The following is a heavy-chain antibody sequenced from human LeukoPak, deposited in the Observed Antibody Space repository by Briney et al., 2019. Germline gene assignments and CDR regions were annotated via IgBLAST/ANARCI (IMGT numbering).Heavy chain of an antibody. V-gene: IGHV4-61*02. J-gene: IGHJ4*02. CDR3: ASNAVAGPFDY. CDR2: VYTSGST. D-gene: IGHD6-19*01. CDR1: GSSISSGTYY. Sequence: SETLSLTCSVSGSSISSGTYYWSWIRQPAGKGLEWIGRVYTSGSTNYNPSLKSRVTISVDTSKNQFSLKLSSVTAADTAVYYCASNAVAGPFDYWGQGTLVTVSS.